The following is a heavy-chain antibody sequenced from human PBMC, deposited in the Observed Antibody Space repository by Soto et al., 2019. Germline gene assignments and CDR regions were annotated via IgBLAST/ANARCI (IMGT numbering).Heavy chain of an antibody. V-gene: IGHV4-31*03. J-gene: IGHJ4*02. Sequence: PSETLSLTCTVSGGSISGSGYYWNWIRQHPGKGLEWIGYIYYGGSTYYNPSLRSRVIISVDTSKNQLSLRLSSVTASDTAVYYCAYGSGSPYYFHFWGQGTLVTVSS. D-gene: IGHD3-10*01. CDR3: AYGSGSPYYFHF. CDR1: GGSISGSGYY. CDR2: IYYGGST.